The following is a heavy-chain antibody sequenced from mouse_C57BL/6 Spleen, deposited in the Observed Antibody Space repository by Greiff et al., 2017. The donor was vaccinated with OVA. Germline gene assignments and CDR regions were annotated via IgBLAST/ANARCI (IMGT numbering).Heavy chain of an antibody. Sequence: VKVVESGAELVKPGASVKISCKASGYAFSSYWMNWVKQRPGKGLEWIGQIYPGDGDTNYNGKFKGKATLTADKSSSTAYMQLSSLTSEDSAVYFCARSTITYFDYWGQGTTLTVSS. V-gene: IGHV1-80*01. CDR1: GYAFSSYW. J-gene: IGHJ2*01. D-gene: IGHD2-4*01. CDR3: ARSTITYFDY. CDR2: IYPGDGDT.